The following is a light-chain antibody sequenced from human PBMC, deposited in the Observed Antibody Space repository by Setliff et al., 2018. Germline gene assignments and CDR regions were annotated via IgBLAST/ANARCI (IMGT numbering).Light chain of an antibody. J-gene: IGLJ1*01. CDR1: SSDIGNYDL. CDR3: CSYAGNSLYV. Sequence: QSALTQPASVSGSPGQSITISCTGTSSDIGNYDLVSWYQHSPGEAPKLLIYEVSERPSGVSNRFSGSKSGNTASLTISGLQAEGGADYSCCSYAGNSLYVFGTGTKVTVL. V-gene: IGLV2-23*02. CDR2: EVS.